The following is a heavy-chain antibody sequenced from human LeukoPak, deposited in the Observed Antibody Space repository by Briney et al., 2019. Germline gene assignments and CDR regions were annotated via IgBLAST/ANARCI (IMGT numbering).Heavy chain of an antibody. V-gene: IGHV3-33*08. CDR3: ARDRCSSTSCPNYYYYYYGMDV. Sequence: GGSLRLSCAASGFPFSSYAMSWVRQPPGKGLEWVAVIWYDGSNKYYADSVKGRFTISRDNSKNTLYLQMNSLRAEDTAVYYCARDRCSSTSCPNYYYYYYGMDVWGQGTTVTVSS. CDR1: GFPFSSYA. D-gene: IGHD2-2*01. J-gene: IGHJ6*02. CDR2: IWYDGSNK.